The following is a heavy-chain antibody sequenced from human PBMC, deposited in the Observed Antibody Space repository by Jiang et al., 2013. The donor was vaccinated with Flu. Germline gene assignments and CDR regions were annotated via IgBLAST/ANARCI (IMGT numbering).Heavy chain of an antibody. CDR1: GGTFSSYA. J-gene: IGHJ6*01. Sequence: GAEVKKPGSSVKVSCKASGGTFSSYAISWVRQAPGQGLEWMGRIIPILGIANYAQKFQGRVTITADKSTSTAYMELSSLRSEDTAVYYCANSKTYYDFWSGYYKVSEDYYYGMDV. D-gene: IGHD3-3*01. V-gene: IGHV1-69*04. CDR2: IIPILGIA. CDR3: ANSKTYYDFWSGYYKVSEDYYYGMDV.